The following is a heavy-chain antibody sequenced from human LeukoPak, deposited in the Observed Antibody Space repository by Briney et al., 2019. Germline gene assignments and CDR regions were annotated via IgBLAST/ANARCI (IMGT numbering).Heavy chain of an antibody. CDR2: IYYSGST. J-gene: IGHJ4*02. CDR1: GGSIRKSSYY. CDR3: ARGQVGATFDF. Sequence: SETLSLTCTVSGGSIRKSSYYLGWIRQPPGKGLEWIGSIYYSGSTSYNPSLKSRVTISEDMSKNQFSLTLRSVQAADTAVYHCARGQVGATFDFWGQGTPVSVSS. V-gene: IGHV4-39*01. D-gene: IGHD1-26*01.